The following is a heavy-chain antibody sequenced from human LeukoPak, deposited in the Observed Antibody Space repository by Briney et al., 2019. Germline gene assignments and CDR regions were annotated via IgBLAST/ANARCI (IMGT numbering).Heavy chain of an antibody. V-gene: IGHV1-69*04. D-gene: IGHD1-26*01. Sequence: SVKVSCKASGGTFSSYAISWVRQAPGQGLEWMGRIIPILGIANYAQKFQGRFTITADKSTSTAYMELSSLRSEATAVYYCARDPSIVGATKGFDYWGQGTLVTVSS. CDR1: GGTFSSYA. CDR2: IIPILGIA. CDR3: ARDPSIVGATKGFDY. J-gene: IGHJ4*02.